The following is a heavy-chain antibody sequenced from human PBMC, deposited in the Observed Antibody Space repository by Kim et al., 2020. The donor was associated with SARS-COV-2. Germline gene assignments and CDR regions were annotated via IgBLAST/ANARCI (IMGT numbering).Heavy chain of an antibody. V-gene: IGHV3-21*01. D-gene: IGHD3-16*01. CDR2: I. J-gene: IGHJ5*02. CDR3: ARGGSAPPFDP. Sequence: IYYADSVKGPFTIPRDNAKNSLYLQMNSLRAEDTAVYYCARGGSAPPFDPWGQGTLVTVSS.